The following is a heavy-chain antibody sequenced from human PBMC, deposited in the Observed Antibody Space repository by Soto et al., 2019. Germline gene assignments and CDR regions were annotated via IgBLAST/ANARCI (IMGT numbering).Heavy chain of an antibody. Sequence: QAQLVQSGAEVKKPGASVKVSCKASGYTFTYYAIYWVRQAPGQRLEWMGWISTGNGNTKYSQKFQGRVTINRDTSASTVYIELSSLRSDDTAVYYCARENIVSWMGTSDIWGQGTVVTVSS. CDR3: ARENIVSWMGTSDI. V-gene: IGHV1-3*04. J-gene: IGHJ3*02. CDR1: GYTFTYYA. CDR2: ISTGNGNT. D-gene: IGHD5-12*01.